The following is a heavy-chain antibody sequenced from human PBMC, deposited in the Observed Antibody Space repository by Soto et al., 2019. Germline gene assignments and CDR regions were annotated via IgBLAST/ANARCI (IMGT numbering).Heavy chain of an antibody. CDR3: ARGDSSGYYYPDAFDI. V-gene: IGHV1-46*01. Sequence: ASVKVSCKASGYTFTSYYMHWVRQAPGQGLEWMGIINPSGGSTSYAQKFQGRVTITADESTSTAYMELSSLRSEDTAVYYCARGDSSGYYYPDAFDIWGQGTMVTVSS. D-gene: IGHD3-22*01. CDR1: GYTFTSYY. J-gene: IGHJ3*02. CDR2: INPSGGST.